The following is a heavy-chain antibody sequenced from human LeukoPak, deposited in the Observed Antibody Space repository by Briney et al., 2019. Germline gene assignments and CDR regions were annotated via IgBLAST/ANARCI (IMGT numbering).Heavy chain of an antibody. CDR2: ISGSGGST. D-gene: IGHD3-9*01. J-gene: IGHJ4*02. Sequence: GRSLRLSCAASGFTFSSYAMSWVRQAPGKGLEWVSAISGSGGSTYHADSVKGRFTISRDNSKNTLYLQMNSLRAEDTAVYYCAKNNYDILTGLFDYWGQGTLVTVSS. V-gene: IGHV3-23*01. CDR3: AKNNYDILTGLFDY. CDR1: GFTFSSYA.